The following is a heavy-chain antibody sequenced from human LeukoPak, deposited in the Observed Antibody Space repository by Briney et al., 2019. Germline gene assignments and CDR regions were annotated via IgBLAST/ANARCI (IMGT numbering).Heavy chain of an antibody. D-gene: IGHD6-13*01. CDR1: GGSFSGYY. Sequence: SETLSLTCAVYGGSFSGYYRSWIRQPPGKGLEWIGEINHSGSTNYNPSLKSRVTISVDTSKNQFSLKLSSVTAADTAVYYCARQVEYSSSWYEGLGYWGQGTLVTVSS. CDR3: ARQVEYSSSWYEGLGY. CDR2: INHSGST. V-gene: IGHV4-34*01. J-gene: IGHJ4*02.